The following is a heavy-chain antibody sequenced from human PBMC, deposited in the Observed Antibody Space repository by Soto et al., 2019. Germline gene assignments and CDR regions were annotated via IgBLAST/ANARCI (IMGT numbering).Heavy chain of an antibody. D-gene: IGHD3-10*01. Sequence: PGGSLRLSCAASGFTFSDYTMNWVRRAPGKGLEWVSTISRNGDTIHYADSVKGRFTVSRDNSKNTLYLQMNSLRAEDTAVYYCARVRFGQWGYAMDVWGQGTTVTVSS. CDR2: ISRNGDTI. CDR3: ARVRFGQWGYAMDV. CDR1: GFTFSDYT. J-gene: IGHJ6*02. V-gene: IGHV3-23*01.